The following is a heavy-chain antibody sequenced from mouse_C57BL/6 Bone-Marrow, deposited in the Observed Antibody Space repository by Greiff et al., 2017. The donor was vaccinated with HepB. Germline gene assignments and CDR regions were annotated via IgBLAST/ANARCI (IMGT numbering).Heavy chain of an antibody. CDR2: IYPGGGYT. Sequence: QVQLQQSGAELVRPGTSVKMSCKASGYTFTNYWIGWAKQRPGHGLEWIGDIYPGGGYTNYNEKVKGKATLTADKSSSTAYMQFSSLTSEDSAIYYGARWSTTVVAPDYFDYWGQGTTLTVSS. CDR3: ARWSTTVVAPDYFDY. J-gene: IGHJ2*01. D-gene: IGHD1-1*01. V-gene: IGHV1-63*01. CDR1: GYTFTNYW.